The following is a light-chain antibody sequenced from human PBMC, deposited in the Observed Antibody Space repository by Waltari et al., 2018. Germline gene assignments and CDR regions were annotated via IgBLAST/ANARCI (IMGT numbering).Light chain of an antibody. CDR1: SSNIGSNT. J-gene: IGLJ1*01. V-gene: IGLV1-44*01. CDR2: SNN. CDR3: AAWDDSLSALYV. Sequence: QSVLTQPPSASGTPGQRVTISCSGSSSNIGSNTVNWYQQLPGTAPKLLISSNNQRPSGVPDRFSGSKSGTSASLAISGLQSEDEADYYCAAWDDSLSALYVFGTGTKVTVL.